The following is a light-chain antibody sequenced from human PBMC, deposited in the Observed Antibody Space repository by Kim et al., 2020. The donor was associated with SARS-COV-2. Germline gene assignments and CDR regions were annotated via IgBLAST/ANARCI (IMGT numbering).Light chain of an antibody. CDR1: QKISSSF. CDR3: QQYTTWPHT. CDR2: GAS. J-gene: IGKJ2*01. Sequence: DNVLTQFPGTLSLSPGERATLSCRASQKISSSFLAWYQQKPGQAPRLLIYGASNRATGIPDRFRASGSETDFTLTISRLEPEDFAVYHCQQYTTWPHTFGQGTKLEIK. V-gene: IGKV3-20*01.